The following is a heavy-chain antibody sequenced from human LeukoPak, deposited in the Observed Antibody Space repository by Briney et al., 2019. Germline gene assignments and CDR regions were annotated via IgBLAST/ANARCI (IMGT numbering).Heavy chain of an antibody. D-gene: IGHD3-10*01. CDR3: ARVFDSGSQAYFYYMDV. CDR1: GGSISSSRYY. CDR2: IYYSGST. Sequence: SETLSLTCSVSGGSISSSRYYWGWIRQPPGKGLEWIGYIYYSGSTYYNPSLKSRVTISVDTSKNQFSLKVSSVTAADTAVYYCARVFDSGSQAYFYYMDVWGKGTTVTISS. J-gene: IGHJ6*03. V-gene: IGHV4-39*07.